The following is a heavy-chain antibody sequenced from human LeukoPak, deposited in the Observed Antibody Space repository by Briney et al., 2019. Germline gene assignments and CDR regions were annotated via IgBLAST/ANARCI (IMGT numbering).Heavy chain of an antibody. D-gene: IGHD5-12*01. CDR3: ARERRVATSDYFYGMDV. J-gene: IGHJ6*02. CDR1: GCTFSRYA. CDR2: ISYDGSNK. V-gene: IGHV3-30-3*01. Sequence: TGGSLRLSCAASGCTFSRYAMHWVHQAPGKGLEWVAVISYDGSNKYYAGSVKGRFTISRDNSKNTLYLQMNSLRAEDTAVFYCARERRVATSDYFYGMDVWGQGTTVTVSS.